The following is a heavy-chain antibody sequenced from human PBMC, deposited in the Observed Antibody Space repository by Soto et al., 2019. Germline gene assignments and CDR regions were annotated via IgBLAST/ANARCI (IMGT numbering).Heavy chain of an antibody. CDR1: GGTFSSYA. D-gene: IGHD6-19*01. J-gene: IGHJ4*02. CDR3: ATPRAYSSGRMPFDY. Sequence: QVQLVQSGAEVKKPGSSVKVSCKASGGTFSSYAISWVRQAPGQGLEWMGGIIPIFGTANYAQKFQGRVTITADESTSTAHRELSSLRSEDTAVYYCATPRAYSSGRMPFDYWGQGTLVTVSS. CDR2: IIPIFGTA. V-gene: IGHV1-69*01.